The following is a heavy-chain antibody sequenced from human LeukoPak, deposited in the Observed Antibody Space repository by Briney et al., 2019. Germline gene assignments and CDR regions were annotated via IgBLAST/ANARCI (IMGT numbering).Heavy chain of an antibody. Sequence: GRSLRLSCAASGFTFSSYAMHWVRQAPGKGLEWVAVISYDGSNKYYADSVKGRFTISRDNSKNTLYLQMNSLRAEDTAVYYCARVYCSSTSCIYYFDYWGQGTLVTVSS. CDR2: ISYDGSNK. CDR3: ARVYCSSTSCIYYFDY. J-gene: IGHJ4*02. V-gene: IGHV3-30-3*01. D-gene: IGHD2-2*01. CDR1: GFTFSSYA.